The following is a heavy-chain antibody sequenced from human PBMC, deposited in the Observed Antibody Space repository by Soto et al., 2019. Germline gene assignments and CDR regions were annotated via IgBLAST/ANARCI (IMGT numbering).Heavy chain of an antibody. J-gene: IGHJ6*03. D-gene: IGHD4-4*01. V-gene: IGHV4-34*01. CDR3: AVTTVTTPELYYYYYYMDV. CDR1: GGSFSGYY. Sequence: PSETLSLTCAVYGGSFSGYYWSWIRQPPGKGLEWIGEINHSGSTNYNPSLKSRVTISVDTSKNQFSLKLSSVTAADTAVYYCAVTTVTTPELYYYYYYMDVWGKGTTVTVSS. CDR2: INHSGST.